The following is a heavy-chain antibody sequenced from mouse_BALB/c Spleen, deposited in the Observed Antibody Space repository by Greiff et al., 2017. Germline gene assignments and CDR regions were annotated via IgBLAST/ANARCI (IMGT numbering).Heavy chain of an antibody. V-gene: IGHV1-63*01. D-gene: IGHD2-2*01. Sequence: QVQLKESGAELVRPGTSVKISCKASGYTFTNYWLGWVKQRPGHGLEWIGDIYPGGGYTNYNEKFKGKATLTVDKSSSTAYMQLSSLTSEDSAVYYCTRSVYGYDGAWFAYWGQGTLVTVSA. CDR3: TRSVYGYDGAWFAY. CDR2: IYPGGGYT. J-gene: IGHJ3*01. CDR1: GYTFTNYW.